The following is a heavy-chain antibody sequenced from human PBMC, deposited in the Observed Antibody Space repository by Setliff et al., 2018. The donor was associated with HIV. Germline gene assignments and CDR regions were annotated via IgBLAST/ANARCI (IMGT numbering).Heavy chain of an antibody. CDR1: GGSISSSNYY. Sequence: SETLSLTCTVSGGSISSSNYYWGWIRQPPGKGLEWIGTIYYSGNTYYNPSLKSRVTISADTSKNEFFLKLTSVTAADTVVYYCARQPGYSSGWYFTASGFDPWGQGTLVTVSS. D-gene: IGHD6-19*01. J-gene: IGHJ5*02. CDR2: IYYSGNT. V-gene: IGHV4-39*01. CDR3: ARQPGYSSGWYFTASGFDP.